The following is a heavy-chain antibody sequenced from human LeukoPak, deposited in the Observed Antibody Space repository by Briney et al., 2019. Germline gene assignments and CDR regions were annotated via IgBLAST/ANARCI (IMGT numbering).Heavy chain of an antibody. CDR1: RGSIFSGDYY. CDR2: IYYGGST. Sequence: SETLSLTCTFSRGSIFSGDYYWSWIRHPPGKAPECIGYIYYGGSTYYNPSLKSRVTISVDTSKNQFSLKLSSVTAADTAVYYCARVYGSGSYLFDPWGQGTLVTVYS. V-gene: IGHV4-30-4*01. D-gene: IGHD3-10*01. J-gene: IGHJ5*02. CDR3: ARVYGSGSYLFDP.